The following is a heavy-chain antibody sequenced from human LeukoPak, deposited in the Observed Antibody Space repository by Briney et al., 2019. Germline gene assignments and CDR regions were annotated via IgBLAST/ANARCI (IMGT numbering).Heavy chain of an antibody. Sequence: PSETLSLTCTVSGGSISSYYWSWIRQPPGKGLEWIGYIYYSGSTNYNPSLKSRVTISVDTSKNQFSLKLSSVTAADTAVYYCARSRSGTGTSPYGYWGQGTLVTVSS. J-gene: IGHJ4*02. V-gene: IGHV4-59*01. CDR2: IYYSGST. CDR3: ARSRSGTGTSPYGY. CDR1: GGSISSYY. D-gene: IGHD1-1*01.